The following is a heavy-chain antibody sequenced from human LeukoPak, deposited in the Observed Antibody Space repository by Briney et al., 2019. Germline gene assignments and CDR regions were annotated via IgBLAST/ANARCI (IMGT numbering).Heavy chain of an antibody. CDR1: GGAISSYY. J-gene: IGHJ3*02. Sequence: SETLSLTCTVSGGAISSYYWSWIRQPPGKGLEWIGYIYYSGGTNYNPSLKSRVTISVDTSKNQFSLKLSSVTAADTAVYYCARVLSGYDAFDIWGQGTMVTVSS. D-gene: IGHD3-10*01. V-gene: IGHV4-59*01. CDR2: IYYSGGT. CDR3: ARVLSGYDAFDI.